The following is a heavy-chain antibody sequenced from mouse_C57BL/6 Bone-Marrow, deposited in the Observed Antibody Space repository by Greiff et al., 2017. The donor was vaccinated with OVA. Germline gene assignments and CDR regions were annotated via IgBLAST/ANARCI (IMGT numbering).Heavy chain of an antibody. CDR1: GYTFTSYW. Sequence: VQLQQSGAELAKPGASVKLSCKASGYTFTSYWMHWVKQRPGQGLEWIGYINPSSGYTKYNQKFKDKATLTADKSSSTAYMQLSSLTYEDSAVYYCARWLRRRGYAMDYWGQGTSVTVSS. CDR2: INPSSGYT. V-gene: IGHV1-7*01. J-gene: IGHJ4*01. D-gene: IGHD2-2*01. CDR3: ARWLRRRGYAMDY.